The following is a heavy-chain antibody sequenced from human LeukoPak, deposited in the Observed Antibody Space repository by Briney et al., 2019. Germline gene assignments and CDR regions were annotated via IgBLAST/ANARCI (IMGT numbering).Heavy chain of an antibody. D-gene: IGHD3-9*01. CDR3: ARVQATGYFSLHLGY. CDR1: GYTFTGYF. CDR2: INPNTGGT. J-gene: IGHJ4*01. Sequence: ASVKLTCKASGYTFTGYFMHWVRQAPGQGLDWMGWINPNTGGTKYAQKFQGRVTMTRDTSICTAYMELSTVTSDDTAVYFCARVQATGYFSLHLGYWGQGTLVTVSS. V-gene: IGHV1-2*02.